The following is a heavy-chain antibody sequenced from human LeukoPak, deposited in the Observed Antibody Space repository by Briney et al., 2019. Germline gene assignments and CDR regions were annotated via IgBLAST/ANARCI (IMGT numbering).Heavy chain of an antibody. Sequence: PSETLSLTCTVSGGSIXXYYWSWIRQPPGXXXXXXXXXXYSGSXXYXXXXXXXXXISXXTSKNQFSLXLSSVTAADTAVYYCARDXYDSSGYFSGAFDIWGQGTMVTVSS. V-gene: IGHV4-59*01. J-gene: IGHJ3*02. CDR3: ARDXYDSSGYFSGAFDI. D-gene: IGHD3-22*01. CDR1: GGSIXXYY. CDR2: XXYSGSX.